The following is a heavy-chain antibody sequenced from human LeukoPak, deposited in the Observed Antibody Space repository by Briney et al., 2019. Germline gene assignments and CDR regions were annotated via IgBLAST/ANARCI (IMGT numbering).Heavy chain of an antibody. CDR2: IIPIFGTA. J-gene: IGHJ4*02. Sequence: SVRVSCKASGGTFSSYAISWVRQAPGQGLEWMGGIIPIFGTANYAQKFQGRVTITTDESTSTAYMELSSLRSEDTAVYYCARSTTYYDILTGYSSLPYFDYWGQGTLVTVSS. CDR1: GGTFSSYA. V-gene: IGHV1-69*05. D-gene: IGHD3-9*01. CDR3: ARSTTYYDILTGYSSLPYFDY.